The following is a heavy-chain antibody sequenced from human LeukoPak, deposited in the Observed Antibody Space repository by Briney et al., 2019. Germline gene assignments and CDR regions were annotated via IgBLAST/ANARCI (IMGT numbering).Heavy chain of an antibody. J-gene: IGHJ4*02. V-gene: IGHV3-30*02. CDR2: IRYDGSNK. CDR3: TTDLDLPFDY. CDR1: GFTFSSYG. Sequence: GGSLRLSCAASGFTFSSYGMHWVRQAPGKGLEWVAFIRYDGSNKYYADSVKGRFTISRDNSKNTLYLQMNSLKTEDTAVYYCTTDLDLPFDYWGQGTLVTVSS.